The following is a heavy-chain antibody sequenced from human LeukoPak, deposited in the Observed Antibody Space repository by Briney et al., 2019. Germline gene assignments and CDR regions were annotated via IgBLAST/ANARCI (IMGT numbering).Heavy chain of an antibody. D-gene: IGHD2-8*01. Sequence: GGSLRLSCAASGFTFSSHVMSWVRQPPGKGLEWVSIISASSSHTYYADSMRGRFAISRDNSLNRLYLQMNSLRADDTAVYYCARDSKMGKTYYYYGMDVWGQGTTVTVSS. CDR2: ISASSSHT. J-gene: IGHJ6*02. CDR3: ARDSKMGKTYYYYGMDV. CDR1: GFTFSSHV. V-gene: IGHV3-23*01.